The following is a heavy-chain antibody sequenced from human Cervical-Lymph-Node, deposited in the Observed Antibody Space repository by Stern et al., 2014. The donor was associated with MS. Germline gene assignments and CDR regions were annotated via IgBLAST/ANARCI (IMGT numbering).Heavy chain of an antibody. CDR3: ARGGVIYTQDRNGFDV. CDR2: IYHSGST. Sequence: VHLVESGSGQAKPSQTLSLTCAVSGGSISSGGSSWNWIRQPPGKGLEWIGVIYHSGSTYYNPSLKGRVFISVDTSKNQFALNLRSVTAADTAVYYCARGGVIYTQDRNGFDVWGQGTMVTVSS. D-gene: IGHD2-21*01. V-gene: IGHV4-30-2*01. J-gene: IGHJ3*01. CDR1: GGSISSGGSS.